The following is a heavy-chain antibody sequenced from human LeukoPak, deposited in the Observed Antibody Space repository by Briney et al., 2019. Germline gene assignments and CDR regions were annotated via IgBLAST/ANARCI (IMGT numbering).Heavy chain of an antibody. CDR2: IHYSGST. V-gene: IGHV4-59*08. CDR3: ARLGYSSSDDY. D-gene: IGHD6-13*01. CDR1: GGSISSYY. Sequence: PSETLSLTCTVSGGSISSYYWSWIRQPPGKGLEWIGYIHYSGSTNYNPSLKSRVTISVDTSKNQFSLKLSSVTAADTAVYYCARLGYSSSDDYWGQGTLVTVSS. J-gene: IGHJ4*02.